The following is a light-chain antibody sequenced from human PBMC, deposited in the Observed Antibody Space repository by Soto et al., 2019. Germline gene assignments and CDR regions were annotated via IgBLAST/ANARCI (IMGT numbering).Light chain of an antibody. CDR3: QQYGDSPLT. CDR1: QNVYINS. V-gene: IGKV3-20*01. J-gene: IGKJ3*01. CDR2: GAS. Sequence: EVVLTQSPGTLSLSPGERATLSCRASQNVYINSLAWYQQKPGQPPRLLIYGASTRAAALPDRFSGSGSGADFALSIDGLEPEDFAIYYCQQYGDSPLTFGPGTRVD.